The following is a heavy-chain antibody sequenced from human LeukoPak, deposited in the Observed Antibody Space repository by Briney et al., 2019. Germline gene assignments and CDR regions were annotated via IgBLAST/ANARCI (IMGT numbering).Heavy chain of an antibody. Sequence: PSETLSLTCAVYGGSFSGYCWSWIRQPPGKGLEWIGEINHSGSTNYNPSLKSRVTISVDTSKNQFSLKLSSVTAADTAVYYCARWGYGDSDHWGQGTLVTVSS. CDR2: INHSGST. V-gene: IGHV4-34*01. CDR3: ARWGYGDSDH. CDR1: GGSFSGYC. D-gene: IGHD4-17*01. J-gene: IGHJ4*02.